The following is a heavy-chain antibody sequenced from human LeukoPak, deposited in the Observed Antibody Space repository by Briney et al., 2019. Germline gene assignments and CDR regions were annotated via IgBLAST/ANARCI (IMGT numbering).Heavy chain of an antibody. CDR2: IKQDGSEK. Sequence: GGSLRLSCAASGFTFSSSWMNWVRQAPGKGLEWVANIKQDGSEKYYVDSVKGRFTISRDNSRNTLYLEMKGLRVDDTAMYYCAKDRVSPGFNLFDSWGQGTLVSVSS. CDR3: AKDRVSPGFNLFDS. J-gene: IGHJ5*01. D-gene: IGHD3-16*01. V-gene: IGHV3-7*03. CDR1: GFTFSSSW.